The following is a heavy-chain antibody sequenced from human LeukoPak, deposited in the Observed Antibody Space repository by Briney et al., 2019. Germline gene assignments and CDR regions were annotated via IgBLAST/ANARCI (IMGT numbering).Heavy chain of an antibody. V-gene: IGHV1-2*02. Sequence: ASVKVSCKPSGYTFTRYYMLCVRQAPGQGLEWMGWINPNSGGTNYAQKFQGRVTMTRDTSISTAYMELSRLRSDDTAVCYCARVIYSSSWSDYWGQGTLVTVSS. J-gene: IGHJ4*02. CDR2: INPNSGGT. D-gene: IGHD6-13*01. CDR1: GYTFTRYY. CDR3: ARVIYSSSWSDY.